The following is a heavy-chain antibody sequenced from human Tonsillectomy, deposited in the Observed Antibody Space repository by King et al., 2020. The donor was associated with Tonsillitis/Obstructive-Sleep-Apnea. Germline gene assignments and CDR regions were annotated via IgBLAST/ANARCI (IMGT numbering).Heavy chain of an antibody. D-gene: IGHD6-6*01. V-gene: IGHV3-64D*06. CDR1: GFTFSGNG. CDR2: ISINGGGT. J-gene: IGHJ4*02. Sequence: VQLVESGGGWFQPGGSLRLSCSVSGFTFSGNGVHWVRQAPGKGLEYVSAISINGGGTYYADSVKGRFTISRDNSKNTLYLQMSSLRTEDTAVYYCVKVFPSSSGKYYFDYWGQGTLVTVSS. CDR3: VKVFPSSSGKYYFDY.